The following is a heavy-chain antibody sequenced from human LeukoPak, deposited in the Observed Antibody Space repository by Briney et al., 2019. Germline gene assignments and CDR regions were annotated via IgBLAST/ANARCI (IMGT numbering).Heavy chain of an antibody. CDR1: GGSISSGGY. D-gene: IGHD3-10*01. Sequence: SETLSLTCAVSGGSISSGGYWSWVRQPPGKGLEWIGQIYISGSTNYNPSLDSRVTMSLDKSRNQLSLRLKSMTAADTAVYCCTRHGSYSHGFWGQGALVTVAS. CDR2: IYISGST. CDR3: TRHGSYSHGF. J-gene: IGHJ4*02. V-gene: IGHV4-4*01.